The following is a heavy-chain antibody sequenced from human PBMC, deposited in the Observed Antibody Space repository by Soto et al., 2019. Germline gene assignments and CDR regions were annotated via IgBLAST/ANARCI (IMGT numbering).Heavy chain of an antibody. CDR2: INPNSGGT. CDR3: ASEDYDSSMN. CDR1: GNTLTGYF. Sequence: GASVKVSCKASGNTLTGYFLHWVRQARGQGLEWMGWINPNSGGTNYAQKFQGRVTMTRDTSISTAYMELSRLRSDDTAVYYCASEDYDSSMNWGQGTLVTVSS. D-gene: IGHD3-22*01. J-gene: IGHJ4*02. V-gene: IGHV1-2*02.